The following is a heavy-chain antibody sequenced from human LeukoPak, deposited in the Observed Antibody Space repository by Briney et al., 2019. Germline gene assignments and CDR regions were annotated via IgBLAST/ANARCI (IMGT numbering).Heavy chain of an antibody. D-gene: IGHD6-13*01. Sequence: ASVKVSCKASGGTFSSYAISWVRQAPGQGLEWMGWISAYNGNTNYAQKLQGRVTMTTDTSTSTAYMELRSLRSDDTAVYYCAREQQPSSYDYWGQGTLVTVSS. CDR2: ISAYNGNT. V-gene: IGHV1-18*01. CDR1: GGTFSSYA. CDR3: AREQQPSSYDY. J-gene: IGHJ4*02.